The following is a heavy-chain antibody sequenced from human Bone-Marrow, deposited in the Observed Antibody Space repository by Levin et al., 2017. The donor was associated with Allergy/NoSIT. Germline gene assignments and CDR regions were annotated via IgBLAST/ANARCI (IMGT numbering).Heavy chain of an antibody. J-gene: IGHJ3*01. CDR2: ISSDSSDM. CDR1: GFTFSDYS. Sequence: GGSLRLSCIVSGFTFSDYSIYWVRQAPGKGLEWISSISSDSSDMYYADSVKGRFTISRDNAKNSLNLQVSSLRAEDTAVYHCARGIIGDVRVAHKEAFDVRGQETMFTGSS. V-gene: IGHV3-21*01. D-gene: IGHD2/OR15-2a*01. CDR3: ARGIIGDVRVAHKEAFDV.